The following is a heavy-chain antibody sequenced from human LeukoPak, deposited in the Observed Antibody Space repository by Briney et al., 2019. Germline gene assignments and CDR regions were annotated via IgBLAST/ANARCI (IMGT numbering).Heavy chain of an antibody. CDR1: GFTASGNY. CDR2: VYSGVST. D-gene: IGHD4-17*01. Sequence: GGSLRLSCAASGFTASGNYISWLRQAPGKGLEWVSVVYSGVSTYYADSVKGRFTISRDSSKNTLYLQMDSLRAEDTAVYYCARLRETTVTRDDSYYYMDVWGKGTTVTVSS. V-gene: IGHV3-53*01. J-gene: IGHJ6*03. CDR3: ARLRETTVTRDDSYYYMDV.